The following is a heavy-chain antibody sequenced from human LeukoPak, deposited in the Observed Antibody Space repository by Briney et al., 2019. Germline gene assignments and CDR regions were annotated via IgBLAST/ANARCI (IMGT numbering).Heavy chain of an antibody. Sequence: ASVKVSFKASGHTFTGYYMHWVRQAPGQGLEWMGWINPNSGGTNYAQKFQGRVTMTRDTSIRTAYMELSRLRSDDTAVYYCARATPYGSGSYDWFDPWGQGTLVTVSS. CDR1: GHTFTGYY. CDR3: ARATPYGSGSYDWFDP. J-gene: IGHJ5*02. V-gene: IGHV1-2*02. D-gene: IGHD3-10*01. CDR2: INPNSGGT.